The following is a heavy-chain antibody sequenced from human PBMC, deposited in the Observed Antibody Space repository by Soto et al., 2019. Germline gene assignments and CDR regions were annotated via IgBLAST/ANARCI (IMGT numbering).Heavy chain of an antibody. D-gene: IGHD3-22*01. V-gene: IGHV1-69*01. CDR1: GGTFSSYA. CDR2: IIPIFGTA. Sequence: QVQLVQSGAEVKKPGSSVKVSCKASGGTFSSYAISWVRQAPGQGLEWMRGIIPIFGTANYAQKFQGRVTITADEATSRAKMELRSLKSDDTGVYYCARGSDCYASSGYNFDFWGQGTMVTVSS. CDR3: ARGSDCYASSGYNFDF. J-gene: IGHJ4*02.